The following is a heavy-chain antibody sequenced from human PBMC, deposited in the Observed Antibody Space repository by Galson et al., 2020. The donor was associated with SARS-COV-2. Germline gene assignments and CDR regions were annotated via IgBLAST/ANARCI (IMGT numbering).Heavy chain of an antibody. CDR1: GFTFSSYA. CDR3: VKLTVAGNTGDY. Sequence: GGSLRLSCSASGFTFSSYALHWVRQAPGKGLEYVSAISNNGGRTYYADSVKGRFTISRDNSKNTLYLQMSSRRAEDTAVYYCVKLTVAGNTGDYGGQGTLVTVSS. J-gene: IGHJ4*02. CDR2: ISNNGGRT. V-gene: IGHV3-64D*06. D-gene: IGHD6-19*01.